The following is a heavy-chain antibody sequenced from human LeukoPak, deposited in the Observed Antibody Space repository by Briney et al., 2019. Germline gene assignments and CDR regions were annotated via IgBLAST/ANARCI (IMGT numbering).Heavy chain of an antibody. V-gene: IGHV4-39*01. CDR1: GGSIRSSSYY. Sequence: SETLSLTCTVSGGSIRSSSYYWGWIRQPPGKGLEWIGSIYYSGSTYYNPSLKSRVTISVDTSKNQFSLKLSSVTAADTAVYYCARKYYFDYWGQGTLVTVSS. J-gene: IGHJ4*02. CDR2: IYYSGST. CDR3: ARKYYFDY.